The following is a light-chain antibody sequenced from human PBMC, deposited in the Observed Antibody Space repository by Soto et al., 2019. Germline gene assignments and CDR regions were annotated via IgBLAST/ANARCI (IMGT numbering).Light chain of an antibody. J-gene: IGKJ1*01. V-gene: IGKV3-20*01. CDR1: QSVSSSY. CDR2: GAS. Sequence: ENVFTPAPSPPSLFSGEKAPLSCRASQSVSSSYFAWYQQKPGQAPRLLIYGASSRATGIPDRFSGSGSGTDFTLTISRLEPEDFAVYYCQQYGRTFGQGTKVDI. CDR3: QQYGRT.